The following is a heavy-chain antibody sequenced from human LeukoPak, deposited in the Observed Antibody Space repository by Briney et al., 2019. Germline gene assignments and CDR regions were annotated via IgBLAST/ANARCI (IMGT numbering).Heavy chain of an antibody. J-gene: IGHJ4*02. CDR1: GGSISSGTYY. CDR2: IFTTGST. D-gene: IGHD4-17*01. CDR3: ARSRYGDLYFDF. V-gene: IGHV4-61*02. Sequence: SETLSLTCTVSGGSISSGTYYWTWIRQPAGKGLEWIGRIFTTGSTNYNPSLKSRVTMSVDTSKNQFSLKLISVTAADTAVYFCARSRYGDLYFDFWGQGTLVTVSS.